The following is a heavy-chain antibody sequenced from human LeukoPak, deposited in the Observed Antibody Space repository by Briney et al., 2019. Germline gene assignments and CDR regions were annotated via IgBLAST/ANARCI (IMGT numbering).Heavy chain of an antibody. CDR1: GGTFSSYA. V-gene: IGHV1-69*13. CDR3: ARDLSGSSWEYYFDY. D-gene: IGHD6-13*01. CDR2: IIPIFGTA. J-gene: IGHJ4*02. Sequence: SVKVSCKASGGTFSSYAISWVRQAPGQGREWMGGIIPIFGTANYAQKFQGRVTIAADESTSTAYMELSSLRSEDTAVYYCARDLSGSSWEYYFDYWGQGTLVTVSS.